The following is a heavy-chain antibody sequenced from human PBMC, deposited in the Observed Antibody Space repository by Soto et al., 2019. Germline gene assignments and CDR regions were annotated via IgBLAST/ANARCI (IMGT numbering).Heavy chain of an antibody. Sequence: QVQLQESGPGLVQPSGTLSLTCAVSGDSINNSHWWSWVRQTPGKGLEWIGETYHSGTTNYNPSLKTRVTISIDKYKNQCSLKMNSVTAADTAVYYCAREVNSSPARGPNWFDPWGQGTLVTVSS. CDR1: GDSINNSHW. V-gene: IGHV4-4*02. J-gene: IGHJ5*02. CDR3: AREVNSSPARGPNWFDP. CDR2: TYHSGTT. D-gene: IGHD6-13*01.